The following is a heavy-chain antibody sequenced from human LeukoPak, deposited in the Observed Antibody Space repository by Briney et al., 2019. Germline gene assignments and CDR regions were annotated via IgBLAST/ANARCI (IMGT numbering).Heavy chain of an antibody. Sequence: GGPLRLSCAASGFTFDDYGMSWVRQAPGKGLEWVSGINWNGGSTGYADSVKGRFTISRENAKNSLYLQMNSLRAGDTAVYYCARGIAAAGEFDYWGQGTLVTVSS. V-gene: IGHV3-20*04. CDR1: GFTFDDYG. J-gene: IGHJ4*02. CDR2: INWNGGST. CDR3: ARGIAAAGEFDY. D-gene: IGHD6-13*01.